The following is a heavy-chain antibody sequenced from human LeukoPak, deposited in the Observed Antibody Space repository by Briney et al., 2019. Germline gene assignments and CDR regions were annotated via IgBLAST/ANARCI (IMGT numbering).Heavy chain of an antibody. CDR1: GFTFSRYW. V-gene: IGHV3-66*01. J-gene: IGHJ4*02. CDR2: IYSGGST. D-gene: IGHD5-18*01. Sequence: GGSLRLSCAASGFTFSRYWMSWVRQAPGKGLEWVSVIYSGGSTNYADSVKGRFTISRDNSKNTLYLQMNSLRADDTAVYYCARDPGYSYGLDYWGQGTLVTVSS. CDR3: ARDPGYSYGLDY.